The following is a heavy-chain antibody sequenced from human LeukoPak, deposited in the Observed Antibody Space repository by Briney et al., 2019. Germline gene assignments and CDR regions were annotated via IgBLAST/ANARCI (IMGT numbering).Heavy chain of an antibody. CDR2: INHSGST. CDR1: GGSFSGYY. CDR3: ARDVSTAETYGMDV. D-gene: IGHD5-18*01. V-gene: IGHV4-34*01. J-gene: IGHJ6*02. Sequence: PSKTLSLTCAVYGGSFSGYYWTWIRQPPGKGLEWIGEINHSGSTNYNPSLKSRVTISVDTSKNQFSLKLSSVTAADTAVYYCARDVSTAETYGMDVWGQGTTVTVSS.